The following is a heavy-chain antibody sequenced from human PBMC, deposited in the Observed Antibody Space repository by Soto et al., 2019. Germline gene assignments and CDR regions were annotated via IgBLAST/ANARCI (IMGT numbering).Heavy chain of an antibody. CDR3: ARDGPRYGPWDF. CDR1: GFTFSSYS. J-gene: IGHJ4*02. Sequence: EVPLVESGGGLVQPGGSLRLSCAASGFTFSSYSMNWVRQAPGKGLEWVSYISSSSSTIYYADSVKGRFTISRDNAKNSLDLQMNCLIAEDAAVYYCARDGPRYGPWDFWGQETLVTVSS. CDR2: ISSSSSTI. D-gene: IGHD3-16*01. V-gene: IGHV3-48*01.